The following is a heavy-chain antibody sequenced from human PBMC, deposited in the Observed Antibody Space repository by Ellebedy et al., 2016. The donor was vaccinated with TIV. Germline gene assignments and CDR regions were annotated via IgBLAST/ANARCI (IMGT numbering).Heavy chain of an antibody. CDR1: GFSFSDYC. J-gene: IGHJ4*02. D-gene: IGHD6-13*01. V-gene: IGHV3-7*01. Sequence: GESLKISCEASGFSFSDYCMTWVRQVPGKGLEWVANINQDGSDKSYVDSVEGRFTISRDNAKYSLFLQMDSLGAEDTAVYYCARGGASSSRYWRNWGQGALVTVSS. CDR2: INQDGSDK. CDR3: ARGGASSSRYWRN.